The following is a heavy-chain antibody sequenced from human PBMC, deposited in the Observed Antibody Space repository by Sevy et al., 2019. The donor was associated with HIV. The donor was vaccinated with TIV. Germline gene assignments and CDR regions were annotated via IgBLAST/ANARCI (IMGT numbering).Heavy chain of an antibody. CDR3: AKVIVGVGSSGWFWFDP. D-gene: IGHD6-19*01. CDR1: GFTFSSYA. Sequence: GGSLRLSCAASGFTFSSYAMSWVRQAPGKGLEWVSAISGSGGSTYYADSVKGRFTISRDNSKNTLYPQMNSLRAEDTAVYYCAKVIVGVGSSGWFWFDPWGQGTLVTVSS. CDR2: ISGSGGST. V-gene: IGHV3-23*01. J-gene: IGHJ5*02.